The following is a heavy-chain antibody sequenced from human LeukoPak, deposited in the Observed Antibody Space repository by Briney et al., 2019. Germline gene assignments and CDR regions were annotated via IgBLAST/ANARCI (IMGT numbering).Heavy chain of an antibody. CDR3: ARSPSTSGWQYYYYMDV. CDR1: GYTFTSYG. Sequence: GASVKVSCKASGYTFTSYGISWVRQAPGQGLEWMGGIIPIFGTANYAQKFQGRVTITADESTSTAYMELSSLRSEDTAVYYCARSPSTSGWQYYYYMDVWGKGTTVTISS. D-gene: IGHD6-19*01. V-gene: IGHV1-69*13. J-gene: IGHJ6*03. CDR2: IIPIFGTA.